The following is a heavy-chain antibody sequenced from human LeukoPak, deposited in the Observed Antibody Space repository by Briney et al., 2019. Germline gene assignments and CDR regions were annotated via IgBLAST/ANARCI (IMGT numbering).Heavy chain of an antibody. CDR2: IYYSGST. CDR1: GGSISSSSYY. V-gene: IGHV4-39*01. Sequence: SETLSLTCTVSGGSISSSSYYWGWIRQPPGKGLEWIGSIYYSGSTYYNPSLKSRVTISVDTSKNQFSLKLSSVTAADTAVYYCARGRRQIDYWGQGTLVTVSS. CDR3: ARGRRQIDY. J-gene: IGHJ4*02.